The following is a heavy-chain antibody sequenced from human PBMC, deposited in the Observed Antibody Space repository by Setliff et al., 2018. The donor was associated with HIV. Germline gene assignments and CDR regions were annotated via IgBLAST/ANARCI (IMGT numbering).Heavy chain of an antibody. CDR2: IHSSGST. D-gene: IGHD1-26*01. V-gene: IGHV4-34*01. J-gene: IGHJ4*02. CDR1: RGSFSHYY. CDR3: ASGEDSGTYGEPYDS. Sequence: PSETLSLTCAVYRGSFSHYYWTWIRQPPGKGLEWIGNIHSSGSTYYNPSLKSRVFISVDLSINQFSLKLHSVTAADTAVYYCASGEDSGTYGEPYDSWGQGALVTVS.